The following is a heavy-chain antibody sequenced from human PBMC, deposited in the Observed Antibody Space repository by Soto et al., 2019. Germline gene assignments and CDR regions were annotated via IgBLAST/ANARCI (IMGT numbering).Heavy chain of an antibody. Sequence: GGSLRLSCAASGFTFSSYSMNWVRQAPGKGLEWVSSISSSSYIYYADSVKGRFTISRDNAKNSLYLQMNSLRAEDTAVYYCARGRYSGSYYGAPYYFDYWGQGTLVTVSS. D-gene: IGHD1-26*01. V-gene: IGHV3-21*01. CDR1: GFTFSSYS. J-gene: IGHJ4*02. CDR3: ARGRYSGSYYGAPYYFDY. CDR2: ISSSSYI.